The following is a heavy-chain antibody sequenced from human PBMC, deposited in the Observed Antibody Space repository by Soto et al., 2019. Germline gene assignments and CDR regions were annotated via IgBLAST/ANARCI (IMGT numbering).Heavy chain of an antibody. J-gene: IGHJ3*02. V-gene: IGHV1-46*01. CDR3: ARDPAITMYAFDI. D-gene: IGHD3-10*02. CDR2: INPSGGST. Sequence: ASVKVSCKASGYTFTSYYMHWVRQAPGQGLEWMGIINPSGGSTSYAQKFQGRATMTRDTSTSTVYMELSSLRSEDTAVYYCARDPAITMYAFDIWGQGTMVTVSS. CDR1: GYTFTSYY.